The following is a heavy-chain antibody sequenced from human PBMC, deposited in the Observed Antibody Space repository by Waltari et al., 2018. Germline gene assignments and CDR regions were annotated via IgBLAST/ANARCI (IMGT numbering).Heavy chain of an antibody. J-gene: IGHJ4*02. Sequence: EVQVVESGGDLVRPGGSRRLSCVASGFNFGNFWMNWVRQIPGKGLEWVAKIKGDGSEILYADSVKGRFTISRDNARNTLYVEMNNLRVEDTAVYFCATVRYWGQGTLVTVSS. V-gene: IGHV3-7*01. CDR3: ATVRY. CDR2: IKGDGSEI. CDR1: GFNFGNFW.